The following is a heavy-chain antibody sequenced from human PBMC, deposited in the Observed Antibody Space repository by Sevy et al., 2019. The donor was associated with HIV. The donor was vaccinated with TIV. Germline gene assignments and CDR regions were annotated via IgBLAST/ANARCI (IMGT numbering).Heavy chain of an antibody. CDR2: ISGPYNSV. CDR1: GFTFSVYA. D-gene: IGHD3-22*01. Sequence: GGSLRLSCAASGFTFSVYAMNWVRQAPGKGLEWVSSISGPYNSVNYGGSVQGRFTISRDNAKNSLFLQMNSLRAEDTAVYYCAGARYDSSGSFDALDIWGQGTMVTVSS. CDR3: AGARYDSSGSFDALDI. J-gene: IGHJ3*02. V-gene: IGHV3-21*04.